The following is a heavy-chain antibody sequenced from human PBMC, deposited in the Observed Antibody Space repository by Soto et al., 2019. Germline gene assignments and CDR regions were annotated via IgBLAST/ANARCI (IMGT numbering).Heavy chain of an antibody. CDR2: IYHTGTT. CDR1: GGSVSSRNCF. V-gene: IGHV4-39*01. CDR3: ARLISRISAASHGRSNRLVP. J-gene: IGHJ5*02. D-gene: IGHD2-15*01. Sequence: QLQLQESGPGLVKPSETLSLTCTVSGGSVSSRNCFWGWIRQPTGKVLERIGDIYHTGTTYDNPSLRSRVTVHVECSTEQFYLRLTSVIAADADIEYCARLISRISAASHGRSNRLVPWGPGNLVSVSS.